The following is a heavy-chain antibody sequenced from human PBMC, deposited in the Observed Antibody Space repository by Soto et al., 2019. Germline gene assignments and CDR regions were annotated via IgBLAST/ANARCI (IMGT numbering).Heavy chain of an antibody. V-gene: IGHV4-34*01. CDR2: INHSGST. J-gene: IGHJ4*02. D-gene: IGHD4-4*01. Sequence: SETLSLTCAVYGGSFSGYYWSWIRQPPGKGLEWIGKINHSGSTNYNPSLKSRVTISVDTSKNQFSLKLSSVTAADTAVYYCARGCGWAVTTTYHYFDYWGQGTLVTVS. CDR1: GGSFSGYY. CDR3: ARGCGWAVTTTYHYFDY.